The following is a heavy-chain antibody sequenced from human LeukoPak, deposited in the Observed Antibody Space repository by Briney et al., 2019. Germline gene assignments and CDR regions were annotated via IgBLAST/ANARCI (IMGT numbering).Heavy chain of an antibody. J-gene: IGHJ5*02. CDR3: ARDSGSYYGSLGWFDP. V-gene: IGHV4-59*01. CDR2: IYYSGGT. Sequence: PSETLSLTCTVSGGSISSYYWSWIRQPPGKGLEWIGYIYYSGGTNYNPSLKSRVTISVDTSKNQFSLKLSSVTAADTAVYYCARDSGSYYGSLGWFDPWGQGTLVTVSS. CDR1: GGSISSYY. D-gene: IGHD1-26*01.